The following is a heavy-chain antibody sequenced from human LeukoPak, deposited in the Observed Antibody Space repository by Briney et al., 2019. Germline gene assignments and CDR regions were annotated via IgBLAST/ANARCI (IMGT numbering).Heavy chain of an antibody. D-gene: IGHD4-17*01. CDR2: ISAYNGNT. V-gene: IGHV1-18*01. CDR3: ARSYGDYVSYYYYYMDV. CDR1: GYTFTSYG. J-gene: IGHJ6*03. Sequence: ASVKVSCKASGYTFTSYGISWVRQAPGQGLEWMGWISAYNGNTNYAQKLQGRVTMTTDTSTSTAYMELRSLRSDDTAVYYCARSYGDYVSYYYYYMDVWGKGTTVTISS.